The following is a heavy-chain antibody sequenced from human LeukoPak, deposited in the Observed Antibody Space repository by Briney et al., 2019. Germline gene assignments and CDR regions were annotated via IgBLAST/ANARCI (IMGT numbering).Heavy chain of an antibody. Sequence: GGSLRLSCAASGFTFSSYAMSWVRQAPGKGLEWVSAISGSGDSTYYADSVKGRFTISRDNTKNTLYLQMNSLRGEDTAVYYCAKGLVGDDYWGQGTLVTVSS. D-gene: IGHD2-2*01. CDR2: ISGSGDST. J-gene: IGHJ4*02. CDR1: GFTFSSYA. CDR3: AKGLVGDDY. V-gene: IGHV3-23*01.